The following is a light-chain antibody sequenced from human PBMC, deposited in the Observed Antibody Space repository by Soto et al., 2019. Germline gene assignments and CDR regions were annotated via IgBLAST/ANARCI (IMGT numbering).Light chain of an antibody. J-gene: IGLJ2*01. CDR2: DTS. V-gene: IGLV7-46*01. CDR1: TGAVTSGHY. CDR3: LLSYSGAHVV. Sequence: QAVMTQEPSLTVSPGGTVTLTCGSSTGAVTSGHYPYWFQQKPGQAPRTLIYDTSNKHSWTPARFSGSLLGGKAALTLSGAQPEDEAEYYCLLSYSGAHVVFGGGTKVTVL.